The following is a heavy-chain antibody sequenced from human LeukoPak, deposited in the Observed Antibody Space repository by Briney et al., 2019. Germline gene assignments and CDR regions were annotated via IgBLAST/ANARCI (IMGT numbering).Heavy chain of an antibody. V-gene: IGHV3-49*04. CDR2: FRSKAYGGTT. J-gene: IGHJ2*01. Sequence: SGGSLRLSCTASGFTFGDYAMSWVRQAPGKGLDWAGFFRSKAYGGTTEYAASVRGRFTISRDDSKSIAYLQMNSLKTEDTAVYYCTRKAGGLYWYFDLWGRGTLVTVSS. D-gene: IGHD6-19*01. CDR3: TRKAGGLYWYFDL. CDR1: GFTFGDYA.